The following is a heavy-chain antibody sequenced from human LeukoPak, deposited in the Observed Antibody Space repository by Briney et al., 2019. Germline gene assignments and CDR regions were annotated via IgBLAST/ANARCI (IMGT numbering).Heavy chain of an antibody. J-gene: IGHJ3*01. CDR1: GFTSTEYA. CDR2: MSDIGPNT. D-gene: IGHD3-3*01. Sequence: GGSLRLSCAASGFTSTEYAMTWLRQSPGKELEWGSSMSDIGPNTYYADSVKGRFTISRDTSKNTLLLQMNSLRGDDTALYFCARRLSLRFDAFAVWGPGTVVTVSS. V-gene: IGHV3-23*01. CDR3: ARRLSLRFDAFAV.